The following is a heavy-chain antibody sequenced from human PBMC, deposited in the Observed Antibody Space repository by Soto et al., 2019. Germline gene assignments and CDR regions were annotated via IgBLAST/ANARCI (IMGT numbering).Heavy chain of an antibody. J-gene: IGHJ4*02. D-gene: IGHD3-22*01. Sequence: EVQLVESGGGLVQPGGSLRLSCAASGFTFSSYSMNWVRQAPGKGLEWVSYISSSSSTIYYAVSVKGRFTISRDNAKNSLYLQMNSLRDEDTALYYCARDGYYYDSSGYYVYLDYWGQGTLVTVSS. CDR1: GFTFSSYS. CDR2: ISSSSSTI. V-gene: IGHV3-48*02. CDR3: ARDGYYYDSSGYYVYLDY.